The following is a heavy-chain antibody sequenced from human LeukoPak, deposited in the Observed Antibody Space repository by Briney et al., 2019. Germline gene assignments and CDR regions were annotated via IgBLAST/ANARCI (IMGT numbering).Heavy chain of an antibody. CDR2: IKSKTDGGTT. D-gene: IGHD6-13*01. V-gene: IGHV3-15*01. CDR1: GFTFSNAW. CDR3: ASATPSSSWYPRRLLVGNY. J-gene: IGHJ4*02. Sequence: GGSLRLSCAASGFTFSNAWMSWVRQAPGKGLEWVGRIKSKTDGGTTDYADYVKGRFTISRDNSKNTLYLQMNSLRAEDTAVYYCASATPSSSWYPRRLLVGNYWGQGTLVTVSS.